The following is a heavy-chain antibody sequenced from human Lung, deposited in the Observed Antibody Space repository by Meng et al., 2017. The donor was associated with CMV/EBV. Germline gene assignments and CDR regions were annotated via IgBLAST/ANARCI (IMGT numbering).Heavy chain of an antibody. D-gene: IGHD5-12*01. J-gene: IGHJ5*02. CDR3: AKDLAKTKRGFRYVLDWFDP. V-gene: IGHV3-23*01. CDR2: ITGSGDST. Sequence: GESXKISCMASGFTFSDFAMTWVRQAPGKGLEWVSTITGSGDSTYLADSVKGRFTISRVNSKNTLYLQMSSLRADDTAIYYCAKDLAKTKRGFRYVLDWFDPWGQGTLVTVSS. CDR1: GFTFSDFA.